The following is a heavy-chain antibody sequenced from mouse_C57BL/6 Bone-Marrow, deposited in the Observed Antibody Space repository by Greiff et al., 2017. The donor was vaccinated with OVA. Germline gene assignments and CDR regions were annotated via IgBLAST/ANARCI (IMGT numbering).Heavy chain of an antibody. V-gene: IGHV1-50*01. CDR1: GYTFTSYW. J-gene: IGHJ4*01. CDR2: IDPSDSYT. CDR3: ARSVPFYAMDY. Sequence: QVQLQQPGAELVKPGASVKLSCKASGYTFTSYWMQWVKQRPGQGLEWIGEIDPSDSYTNYNQKFKGKSTLTVDKSSSTAYMQLSSLTSEDSAVYYCARSVPFYAMDYWGQGTSVTVSS.